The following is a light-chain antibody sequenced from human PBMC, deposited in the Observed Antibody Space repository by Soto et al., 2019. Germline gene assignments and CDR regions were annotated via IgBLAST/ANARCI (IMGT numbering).Light chain of an antibody. Sequence: DIVMNQTRDSLAVSLGERATINCKSSQSVLYSSNNKNYLAWYQQKPGQPPKLLIYWASTRESGVPDRFSGSGSGTDFTLTISSLQAEDVAVYYCQQYYSPWTFGQGTKVEIK. CDR2: WAS. CDR3: QQYYSPWT. J-gene: IGKJ1*01. V-gene: IGKV4-1*01. CDR1: QSVLYSSNNKNY.